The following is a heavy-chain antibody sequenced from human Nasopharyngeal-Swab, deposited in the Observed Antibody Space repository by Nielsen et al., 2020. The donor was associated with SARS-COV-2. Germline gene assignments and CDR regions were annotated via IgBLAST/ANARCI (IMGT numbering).Heavy chain of an antibody. J-gene: IGHJ6*02. CDR3: ARDTGCGGDCPKEVNSYGMDV. D-gene: IGHD2-21*01. Sequence: WIRQPPGKGLEWIGEINHSGSTNYNPPLKSRVTISVDKSKNQFSLKLSSVTAADTAVYYCARDTGCGGDCPKEVNSYGMDVWGQGTTVTVSS. V-gene: IGHV4-34*01. CDR2: INHSGST.